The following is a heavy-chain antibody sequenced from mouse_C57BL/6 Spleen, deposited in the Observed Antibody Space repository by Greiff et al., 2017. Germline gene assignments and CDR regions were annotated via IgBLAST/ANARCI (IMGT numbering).Heavy chain of an antibody. Sequence: EVQLQESGAELVRPGASVKLSCTASGFNFKDYYMHWVKQRPEQGLEWIGRIDPEDGDTEYAPKFQGKATLTADTSSNTAYLQLSSLTSEATAGYYCTTESDWAMDYWGQGTSVTVSS. CDR3: TTESDWAMDY. D-gene: IGHD4-1*01. J-gene: IGHJ4*01. CDR2: IDPEDGDT. V-gene: IGHV14-1*01. CDR1: GFNFKDYY.